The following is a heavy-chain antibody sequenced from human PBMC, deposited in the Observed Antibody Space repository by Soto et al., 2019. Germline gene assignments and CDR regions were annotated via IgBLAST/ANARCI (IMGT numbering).Heavy chain of an antibody. J-gene: IGHJ4*02. D-gene: IGHD6-13*01. Sequence: GGSLRLSCAASGFTFSGSAMHWVRQASGKGLAWVGRIRSKANSYATAYAASVKGRFTISRDDSKNTAYLQMNSLKTEDTAVYYCTRLVSSSWFDYWGQGTLVTVSS. CDR1: GFTFSGSA. CDR2: IRSKANSYAT. CDR3: TRLVSSSWFDY. V-gene: IGHV3-73*01.